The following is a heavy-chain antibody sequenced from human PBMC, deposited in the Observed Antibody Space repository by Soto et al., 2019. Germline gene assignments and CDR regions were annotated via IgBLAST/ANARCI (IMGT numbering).Heavy chain of an antibody. CDR3: AREGSSWYLNWFDP. D-gene: IGHD6-13*01. Sequence: SETLSLTCTVSGGSISSCDYYWSWIRHPPGKGLEWIGYIYYSGSTYYNPSLKSRVTISVDTSKNQFSLKLSSVTAADTAVYYCAREGSSWYLNWFDPWGQGTLVTVSS. J-gene: IGHJ5*02. CDR2: IYYSGST. V-gene: IGHV4-30-4*01. CDR1: GGSISSCDYY.